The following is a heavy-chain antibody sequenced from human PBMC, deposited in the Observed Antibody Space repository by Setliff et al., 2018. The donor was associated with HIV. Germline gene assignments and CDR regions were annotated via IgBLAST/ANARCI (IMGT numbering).Heavy chain of an antibody. D-gene: IGHD2-21*02. CDR1: GGSVSSVNYY. CDR2: ITYSGSA. V-gene: IGHV4-30-4*01. CDR3: ARGVLITKRVTQTGGYYYYTDV. Sequence: SETLSLTCSVSGGSVSSVNYYWSWIRQPPGKGLEWIGYITYSGSAYYNPSLKSRVTISIDTSNNQFSLTLSSVTAADTAVYYCARGVLITKRVTQTGGYYYYTDVWGKGTTVTVSS. J-gene: IGHJ6*03.